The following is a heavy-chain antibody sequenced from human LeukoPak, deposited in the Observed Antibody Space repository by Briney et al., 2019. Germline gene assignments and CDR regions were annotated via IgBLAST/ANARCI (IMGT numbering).Heavy chain of an antibody. CDR1: GYTFTSYY. CDR2: INPSGGST. Sequence: ASVKVSCKASGYTFTSYYMHWVRQAPGQGLEWMGIINPSGGSTSYAQKFQGRVAITKDTSTSTVYMELSSLRSEDTAVYYCARAFHYYDSSGYWHFDYWGQGTLVTVSS. V-gene: IGHV1-46*01. CDR3: ARAFHYYDSSGYWHFDY. D-gene: IGHD3-22*01. J-gene: IGHJ4*02.